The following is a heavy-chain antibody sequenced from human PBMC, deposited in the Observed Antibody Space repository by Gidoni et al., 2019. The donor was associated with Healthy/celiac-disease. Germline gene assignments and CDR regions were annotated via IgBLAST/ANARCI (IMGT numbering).Heavy chain of an antibody. V-gene: IGHV3-48*03. J-gene: IGHJ4*02. CDR3: ARLTIAVAEQLFDY. CDR1: GFPFSSYE. D-gene: IGHD6-19*01. Sequence: VQLVESGGGLVQPGGSLRLPVAAPGFPFSSYEMNWVRQVPGKGLEWVSYISSSGSTIYYADSVKGRFTISRDNAKNSLYLQMNSLRAEDTAVYYCARLTIAVAEQLFDYWGQGTLVTVSS. CDR2: ISSSGSTI.